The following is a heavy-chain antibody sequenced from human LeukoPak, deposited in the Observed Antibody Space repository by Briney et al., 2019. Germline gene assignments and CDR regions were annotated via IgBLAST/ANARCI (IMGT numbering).Heavy chain of an antibody. D-gene: IGHD3-16*02. J-gene: IGHJ3*02. Sequence: GSLRLSCAASGFTFDDYGLSWVRQVPGKGLEWVSGLNWNGASTGYADSVKGRFTISRDNAKNSLYLQMNSLRAEDTALYRCARVYDYVWGSYRYTGAFDIWGQGTMVTVSS. CDR3: ARVYDYVWGSYRYTGAFDI. V-gene: IGHV3-20*01. CDR1: GFTFDDYG. CDR2: LNWNGAST.